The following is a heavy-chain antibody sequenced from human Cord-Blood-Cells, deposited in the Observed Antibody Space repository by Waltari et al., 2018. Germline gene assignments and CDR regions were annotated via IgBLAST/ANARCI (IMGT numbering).Heavy chain of an antibody. J-gene: IGHJ3*02. D-gene: IGHD1-7*01. V-gene: IGHV4-30-2*01. CDR3: ASGITGTRDAFDI. Sequence: QLQLQESGSGLVKPSQTLSLTCAVSGGSISSGGYSWSCIRQPPGKGLEWIGYIYHSGSTYYTPSLKSRVTISVDRSKNQFSLKLSSVTAADTAVYYCASGITGTRDAFDIWGQGTMVTVSS. CDR1: GGSISSGGYS. CDR2: IYHSGST.